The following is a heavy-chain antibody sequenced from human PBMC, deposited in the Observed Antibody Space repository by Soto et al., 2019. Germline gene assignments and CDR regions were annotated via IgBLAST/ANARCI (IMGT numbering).Heavy chain of an antibody. D-gene: IGHD2-2*01. CDR2: IYWNDDK. Sequence: KESGPTLVQPTQTLTLTCTFSGFSLTPSGVGVGWIRQPPGKALEWLALIYWNDDKRYSPSLKGRLIITKDTSKNQVVLAMTNMDPVDTATYYCAHHTITPATNWFDPWGLGTLVTVSS. J-gene: IGHJ5*02. V-gene: IGHV2-5*01. CDR1: GFSLTPSGVG. CDR3: AHHTITPATNWFDP.